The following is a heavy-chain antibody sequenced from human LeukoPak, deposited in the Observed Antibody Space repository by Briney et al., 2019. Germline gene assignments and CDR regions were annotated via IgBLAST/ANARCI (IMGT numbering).Heavy chain of an antibody. CDR3: ARDAIQGRLTSDY. Sequence: VASVKVSCKISGYTFPTYAISWVRQAPGQGFEWMGWINTYNGNTNFAQKFQDRVTMTTDTSTSTAYLELRSLRSDDTAVYYCARDAIQGRLTSDYWGQGTLVTVSS. J-gene: IGHJ4*02. D-gene: IGHD3-3*01. CDR1: GYTFPTYA. CDR2: INTYNGNT. V-gene: IGHV1-18*01.